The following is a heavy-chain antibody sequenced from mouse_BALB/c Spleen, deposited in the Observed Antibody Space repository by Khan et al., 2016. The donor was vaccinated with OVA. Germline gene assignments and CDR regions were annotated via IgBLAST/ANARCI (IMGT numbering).Heavy chain of an antibody. J-gene: IGHJ4*01. CDR2: VTYSGNT. CDR1: GDSITSGF. D-gene: IGHD1-1*01. CDR3: SRSYGSWAMDY. V-gene: IGHV3-8*02. Sequence: EVQLQESGPSLVKPSQTLSLTCSVTGDSITSGFWNWIRKFPGNKFEYMGYVTYSGNTYYNPSLKSRISITRDTSKSQYYLQLNSVTTEDTATYFCSRSYGSWAMDYWGQGTSVTFSS.